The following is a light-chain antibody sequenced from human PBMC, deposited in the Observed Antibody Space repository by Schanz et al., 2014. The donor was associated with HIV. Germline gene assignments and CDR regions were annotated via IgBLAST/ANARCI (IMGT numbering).Light chain of an antibody. Sequence: QSALTQPASVSGSPGQSITISCTGTSSDVGRYDYVSWYQHHPGKAPKLIIYDVTSRPSGVSNRFSGSKSGNTASLTISGLQAEDEADYYCCSYAGSYVVFGGGTKLTVL. J-gene: IGLJ2*01. CDR1: SSDVGRYDY. CDR2: DVT. CDR3: CSYAGSYVV. V-gene: IGLV2-14*03.